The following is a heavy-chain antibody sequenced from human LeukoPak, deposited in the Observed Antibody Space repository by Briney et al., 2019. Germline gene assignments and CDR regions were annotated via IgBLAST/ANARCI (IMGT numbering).Heavy chain of an antibody. J-gene: IGHJ5*02. CDR3: ATGAAYCGGDCWFDP. Sequence: GASVKVSCKASGGTFSSYAISWVRQAPGQGLEWMGGIISIFGTANYAQKFQGRVTITADKSTSTAYMELSSLRSEDTAVYYCATGAAYCGGDCWFDPWGQGTLVTVSS. V-gene: IGHV1-69*06. CDR2: IISIFGTA. CDR1: GGTFSSYA. D-gene: IGHD2-21*02.